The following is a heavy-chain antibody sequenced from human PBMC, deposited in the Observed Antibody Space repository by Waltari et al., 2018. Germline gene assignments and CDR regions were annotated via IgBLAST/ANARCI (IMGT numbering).Heavy chain of an antibody. V-gene: IGHV3-23*03. J-gene: IGHJ2*01. CDR3: AKDKTRDWYFDL. CDR1: GFTFSSYA. Sequence: EVQLLESGGGLVQPGGSLRLSCAASGFTFSSYAMSWVRQAPGKGLEWVSVIYSGGSTYYADSVKGRFTISRDNSKNTLYLQMNSLRAEDTAVYYCAKDKTRDWYFDLWGRGTLVTVSS. D-gene: IGHD1-1*01. CDR2: IYSGGST.